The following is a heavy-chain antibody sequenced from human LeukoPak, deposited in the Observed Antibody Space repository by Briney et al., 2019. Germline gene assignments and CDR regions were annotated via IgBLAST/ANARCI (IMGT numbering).Heavy chain of an antibody. J-gene: IGHJ4*02. D-gene: IGHD1-1*01. CDR2: IHYSGTT. CDR3: VRRTTESYSDY. V-gene: IGHV4-39*01. CDR1: GGSISDGTYY. Sequence: SETLSLTCTVSGGSISDGTYYWGWIRQPPGKWLEWIGTIHYSGTTHYNRSLKSRVTLSVDTSKNQSSLRLSSVTAADTAVYYCVRRTTESYSDYWGQGTLVTVST.